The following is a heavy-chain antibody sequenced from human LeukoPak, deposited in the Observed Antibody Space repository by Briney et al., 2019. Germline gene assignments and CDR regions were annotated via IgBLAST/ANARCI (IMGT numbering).Heavy chain of an antibody. CDR1: GVSISSYY. CDR3: ARSSGIAVAGTLDY. V-gene: IGHV4-4*07. CDR2: IYTSGST. Sequence: PSETLSLTCTVSGVSISSYYWSWIRQPAGKGLEWIGRIYTSGSTNYNPSLKSRVTMSVDTSKNQFSLKLSSVTAADTAVYYCARSSGIAVAGTLDYWGQGTLVTVSS. D-gene: IGHD6-19*01. J-gene: IGHJ4*02.